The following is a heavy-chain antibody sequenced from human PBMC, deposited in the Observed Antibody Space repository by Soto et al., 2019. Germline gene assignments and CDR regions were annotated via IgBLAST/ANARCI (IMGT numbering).Heavy chain of an antibody. J-gene: IGHJ6*02. Sequence: GGSLRLSCAASGFTFSSYAMHWVRQAPGKGLEWVAVISYDGSNKYYADSVKGRFTISRDNSKNTLYLQMNSLRAEDTAVYYCARDLRTEYSGSYYYYYGMDVWGQGTTVTVSS. D-gene: IGHD1-26*01. V-gene: IGHV3-30*04. CDR2: ISYDGSNK. CDR3: ARDLRTEYSGSYYYYYGMDV. CDR1: GFTFSSYA.